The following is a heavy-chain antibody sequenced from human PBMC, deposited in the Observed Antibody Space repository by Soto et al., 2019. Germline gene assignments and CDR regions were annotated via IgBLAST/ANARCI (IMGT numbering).Heavy chain of an antibody. J-gene: IGHJ4*02. CDR1: GFTFSSYG. CDR2: ISYDGSNK. D-gene: IGHD3-3*01. V-gene: IGHV3-30*18. CDR3: AKVDFSLSYFDY. Sequence: GRSLRLSCAASGFTFSSYGMHWVRQAPGKGLEWVAVISYDGSNKYYADSVKGRFTISRDNSKNTLYLQMNSLRAEDTAVYYCAKVDFSLSYFDYWGKETLFIVAS.